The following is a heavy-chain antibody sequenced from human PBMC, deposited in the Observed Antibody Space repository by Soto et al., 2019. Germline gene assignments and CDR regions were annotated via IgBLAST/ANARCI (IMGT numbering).Heavy chain of an antibody. CDR3: ARERAEGCSWLCDY. V-gene: IGHV3-33*01. CDR1: GFTFSSYG. J-gene: IGHJ4*02. D-gene: IGHD6-13*01. CDR2: IWYDGSNK. Sequence: QVQLVESGGGVVQPGRSLRLSCAASGFTFSSYGMHWVRQAPGKGLEWVAVIWYDGSNKYYADSVKGRFTISRDNSKNTLYLQMNSLRAEDTAVYYCARERAEGCSWLCDYWGQGTLVTVSS.